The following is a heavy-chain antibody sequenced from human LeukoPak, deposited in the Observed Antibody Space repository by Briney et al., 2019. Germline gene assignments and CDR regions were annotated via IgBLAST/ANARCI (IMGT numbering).Heavy chain of an antibody. D-gene: IGHD5-12*01. V-gene: IGHV4-31*03. CDR1: GGSISSGGYY. J-gene: IGHJ5*02. CDR3: ASSIVARSYNWFDP. CDR2: IYYSGST. Sequence: PSETLSLTCTVSGGSISSGGYYWSWIRQHPGKGLEWIGYIYYSGSTYYNPSLKSRVTISVDTSKNQFSLKLSSVTAADTAVYYCASSIVARSYNWFDPWGQGTLVTVSS.